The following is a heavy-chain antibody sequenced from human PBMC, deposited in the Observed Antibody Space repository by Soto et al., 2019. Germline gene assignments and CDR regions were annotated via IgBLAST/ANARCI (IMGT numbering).Heavy chain of an antibody. Sequence: PSQTLSLTCIVSGGSISIYYWSWVRQPPGKGLGWIGYIYSCGSPNYNPSLKSRVTISVETSQTQLSLKLSSVTAAYTAVYYCSREYSGYYLDAFDIWGQGTMVTGSS. CDR3: SREYSGYYLDAFDI. CDR1: GGSISIYY. CDR2: IYSCGSP. D-gene: IGHD3-22*01. J-gene: IGHJ3*02. V-gene: IGHV4-59*01.